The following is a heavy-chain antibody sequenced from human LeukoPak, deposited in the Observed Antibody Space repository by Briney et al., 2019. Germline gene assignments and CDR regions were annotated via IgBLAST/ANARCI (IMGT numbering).Heavy chain of an antibody. V-gene: IGHV1-2*02. CDR3: AREWTRSSSAEYYFDY. D-gene: IGHD6-6*01. J-gene: IGHJ4*02. CDR1: GYTLTGYY. CDR2: INPNSGGT. Sequence: SVKVSCKASGYTLTGYYMHWVRQAPGQGLEWMGWINPNSGGTNYAQKFQGRVTMTRDTSISTAYMELSRLRSDDTAVYYCAREWTRSSSAEYYFDYWGQGTLVTVSS.